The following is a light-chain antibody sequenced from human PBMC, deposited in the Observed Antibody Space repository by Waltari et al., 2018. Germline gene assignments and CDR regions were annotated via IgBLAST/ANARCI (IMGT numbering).Light chain of an antibody. CDR3: LLYYGGPWV. CDR1: TGAVTSDYY. J-gene: IGLJ3*02. V-gene: IGLV7-43*01. CDR2: STS. Sequence: QTVVTQEPSLTVSPGGTVTLTCASSTGAVTSDYYPNWFQQKPGQAPRARIHSTSVRYSWTPTRFSGSLLGDKAALTLSGVQPEDEADYYCLLYYGGPWVFGGGTKVTVL.